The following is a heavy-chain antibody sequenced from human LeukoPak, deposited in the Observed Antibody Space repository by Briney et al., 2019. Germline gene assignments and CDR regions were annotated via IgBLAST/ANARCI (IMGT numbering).Heavy chain of an antibody. CDR3: AGTILTGWPVFDP. V-gene: IGHV4-39*01. CDR1: GGSISSSSYY. J-gene: IGHJ5*02. D-gene: IGHD3-9*01. CDR2: IYYSGST. Sequence: SETLSLTCTVSGGSISSSSYYWGWIRQPPGKGLEWIGSIYYSGSTYYNPSLKSRVTISVDTSKNQFSLKLSSVTAADTAVYYCAGTILTGWPVFDPWGQGTLVTVSS.